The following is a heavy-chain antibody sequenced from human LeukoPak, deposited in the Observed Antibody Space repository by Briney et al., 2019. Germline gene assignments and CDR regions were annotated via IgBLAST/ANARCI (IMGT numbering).Heavy chain of an antibody. D-gene: IGHD3-22*01. Sequence: GSLRLSCAASGFTFSSYAMSWIRQPAGEGLEWIGRLHTSGSTHYNPSLKSRVTMSVDTSKNQFSLKLSSVTAADTAVYYCARLNYYDSSRARDWFDPWGQGTLVTVSS. CDR3: ARLNYYDSSRARDWFDP. CDR1: GFTFSSYA. J-gene: IGHJ5*02. V-gene: IGHV4-4*07. CDR2: LHTSGST.